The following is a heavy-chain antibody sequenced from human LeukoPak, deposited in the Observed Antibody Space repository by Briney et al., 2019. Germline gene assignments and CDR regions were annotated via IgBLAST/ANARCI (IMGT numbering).Heavy chain of an antibody. J-gene: IGHJ4*02. Sequence: GGSLRLSCAASGFTFSNCAMSWVRQAPGKGLEWVSAISGSGGSTYYADSVKGRFTISRDNSKNTLYLQMNSLRAEDAAVYYCAKDRGSSWPNFDYWGQGTLVTVSS. CDR3: AKDRGSSWPNFDY. V-gene: IGHV3-23*01. CDR2: ISGSGGST. CDR1: GFTFSNCA. D-gene: IGHD6-13*01.